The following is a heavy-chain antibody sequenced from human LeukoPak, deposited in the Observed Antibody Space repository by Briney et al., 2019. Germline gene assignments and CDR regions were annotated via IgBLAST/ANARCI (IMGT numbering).Heavy chain of an antibody. D-gene: IGHD7-27*01. V-gene: IGHV3-21*01. CDR1: GFTFSSFS. CDR3: ARESGAGCYFYYYNMDV. J-gene: IGHJ6*03. Sequence: PGGSLRLSCAASGFTFSSFSMNWVRQPPGKGLEWVSTISSGSDYIYYADSMKGRFTVSRDNAKNSLYLQMNGLRVEDTAVYYCARESGAGCYFYYYNMDVWGKGTTVTVSS. CDR2: ISSGSDYI.